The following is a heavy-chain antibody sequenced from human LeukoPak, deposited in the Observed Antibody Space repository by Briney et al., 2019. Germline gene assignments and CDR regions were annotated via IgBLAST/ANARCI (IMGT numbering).Heavy chain of an antibody. CDR2: ISPTNSFL. Sequence: GGSLRLSCAASGFTFSDYAMIWVRQASGKGLEWVSYISPTNSFLYYSDSVRGRFTITRDNAKNSLYLQMDTLRAEDTAVYYCTRVGDSDRLKNDAFDIWGQGTMVTVSS. CDR3: TRVGDSDRLKNDAFDI. D-gene: IGHD3-16*01. V-gene: IGHV3-21*01. CDR1: GFTFSDYA. J-gene: IGHJ3*02.